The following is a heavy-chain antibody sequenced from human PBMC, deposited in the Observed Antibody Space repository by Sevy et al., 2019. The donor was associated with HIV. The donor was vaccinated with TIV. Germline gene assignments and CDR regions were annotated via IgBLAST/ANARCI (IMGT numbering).Heavy chain of an antibody. Sequence: GGSLRLSCAASGFTFSSYCMNWVRQAPGKGLEWVANIKQDGSEKYYVDSVKGRFTISKDNAKNSLYLQMNSLRAEDTAVYYCARAHRIVVVPAACDYWGQGTLVTVSS. D-gene: IGHD2-2*01. V-gene: IGHV3-7*01. CDR2: IKQDGSEK. CDR3: ARAHRIVVVPAACDY. J-gene: IGHJ4*02. CDR1: GFTFSSYC.